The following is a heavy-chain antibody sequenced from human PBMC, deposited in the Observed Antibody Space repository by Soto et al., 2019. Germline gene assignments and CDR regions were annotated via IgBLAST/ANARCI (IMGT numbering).Heavy chain of an antibody. CDR1: GGSFSGHS. CDR2: INHSGRV. Sequence: SETLSLTCAVYGGSFSGHSWTWIRQSPGKGLEWIGDINHSGRVNYSPSLKSRVTISLDTFKNQFSLTLSALTAADTAMYYCSTRAYDTNGYYRFDPWGQGTLVNVSS. D-gene: IGHD3-22*01. CDR3: STRAYDTNGYYRFDP. J-gene: IGHJ5*01. V-gene: IGHV4-34*01.